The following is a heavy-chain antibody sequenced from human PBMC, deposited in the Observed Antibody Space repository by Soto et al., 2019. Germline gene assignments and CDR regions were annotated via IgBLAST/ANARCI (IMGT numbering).Heavy chain of an antibody. CDR1: GYSFTTFW. D-gene: IGHD2-2*01. CDR3: GRQYCTRTTCHGWFDP. Sequence: PGESLKIPCKGSGYSFTTFWITWVRQMPGKGLEWMGTVDPRDSYTNYSPSFQGHVTISADKSISTAYLPWSSLKASDTAIYYWGRQYCTRTTCHGWFDPWGQGTLVTVSS. J-gene: IGHJ5*02. CDR2: VDPRDSYT. V-gene: IGHV5-10-1*01.